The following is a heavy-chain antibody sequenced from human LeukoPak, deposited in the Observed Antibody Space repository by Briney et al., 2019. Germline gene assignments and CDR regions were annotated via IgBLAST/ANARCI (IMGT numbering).Heavy chain of an antibody. V-gene: IGHV4-59*08. CDR2: IYYTGST. J-gene: IGHJ4*02. Sequence: SETLSLTCTVSGGSISSYYWSWIRQPPGRGLEWLGYIYYTGSTNYNPSLKSRVTISVDTSKNQFSLKLSSVTAADTAVYYCARHFGDAYRRSFDFWGQGTLVTVSS. D-gene: IGHD5-24*01. CDR3: ARHFGDAYRRSFDF. CDR1: GGSISSYY.